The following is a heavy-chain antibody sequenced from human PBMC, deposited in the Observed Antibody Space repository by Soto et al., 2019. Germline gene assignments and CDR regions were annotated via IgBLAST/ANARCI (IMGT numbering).Heavy chain of an antibody. V-gene: IGHV3-49*04. CDR3: TRVRCSGGSCYGDYYYGMDV. CDR1: GFTFGDYA. Sequence: GGSLRLSCTASGFTFGDYAMSWVRQAPGKGLEWVGFIRSKAYGGTTEYAASVKGRFTISRDDSKSIAYLQMNSLKTEDTAVYYCTRVRCSGGSCYGDYYYGMDVWGQGTTVTVSS. D-gene: IGHD2-15*01. J-gene: IGHJ6*02. CDR2: IRSKAYGGTT.